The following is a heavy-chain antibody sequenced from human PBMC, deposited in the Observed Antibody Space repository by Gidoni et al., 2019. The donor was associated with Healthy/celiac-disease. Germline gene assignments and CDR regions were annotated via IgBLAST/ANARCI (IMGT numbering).Heavy chain of an antibody. J-gene: IGHJ6*03. CDR1: GGSISRGGYY. CDR3: ARGGTVTTYYYYYYMDV. Sequence: QVQLQESGPGLVKPSQPLSPTCTVPGGSISRGGYYWSWIRQHPGKGLEWIGYLYYSGSTYFNPSLKSRVTISVDTSKNQFSLKLSSVTAADTAVYYCARGGTVTTYYYYYYMDVWGKGTTVTVSS. CDR2: LYYSGST. D-gene: IGHD4-17*01. V-gene: IGHV4-31*03.